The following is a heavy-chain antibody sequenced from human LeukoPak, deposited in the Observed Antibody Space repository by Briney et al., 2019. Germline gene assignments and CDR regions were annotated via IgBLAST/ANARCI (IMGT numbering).Heavy chain of an antibody. V-gene: IGHV3-30*18. CDR3: AKGYSNFYYYGMDV. Sequence: PGRSLRLSCVASGFTFSSYGMHWVRQAPGKGLEWVAVISYDGSNKYYADSVKGRFTISRDNSKNTPYLQMNSMRAEDTAVYYCAKGYSNFYYYGMDVWGQGTTVTVSS. CDR2: ISYDGSNK. D-gene: IGHD4-11*01. CDR1: GFTFSSYG. J-gene: IGHJ6*02.